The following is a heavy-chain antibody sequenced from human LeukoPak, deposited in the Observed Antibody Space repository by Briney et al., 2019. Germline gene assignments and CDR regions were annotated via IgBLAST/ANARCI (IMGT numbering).Heavy chain of an antibody. D-gene: IGHD1-26*01. Sequence: PGGSLRLSCAASGFTFRDYGMHWVRQAPGKGPEWVAVISYDGDVKHYADSVKGRFTISRDNSKNTLYLQMNSLRAEDTAEYYCARSAVGTSCCTAVDYWGQGTLVTVSS. J-gene: IGHJ4*02. CDR3: ARSAVGTSCCTAVDY. CDR1: GFTFRDYG. V-gene: IGHV3-30*03. CDR2: ISYDGDVK.